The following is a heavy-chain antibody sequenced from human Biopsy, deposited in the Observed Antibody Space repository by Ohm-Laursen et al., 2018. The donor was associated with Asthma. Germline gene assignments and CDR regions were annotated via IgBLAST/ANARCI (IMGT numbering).Heavy chain of an antibody. CDR3: AREGIAVAHFDY. CDR1: GFTFSSYA. V-gene: IGHV3-30-3*01. J-gene: IGHJ4*02. Sequence: SLRLSCAASGFTFSSYALHWVRQAPGKGLEWVAVISYDGSNKYYADSVKGRFTISRDNSKNTLYLQMNSLRAEDTAVYYCAREGIAVAHFDYWGQGTLVTVSS. CDR2: ISYDGSNK. D-gene: IGHD6-19*01.